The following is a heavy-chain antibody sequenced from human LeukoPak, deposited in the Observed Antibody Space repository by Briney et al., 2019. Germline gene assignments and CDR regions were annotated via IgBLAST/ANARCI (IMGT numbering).Heavy chain of an antibody. CDR1: GFTFSSYW. Sequence: GGSLRLSCAASGFTFSSYWMSWVRQAPGKGLEWVANIKQDGSEKYYVDSVKGRFTISRDNAKNSLYLQMNSLRAEDTAVYYCARSLPGYNYDFWSGYYTLDYWGQGTLVTVSS. D-gene: IGHD3-3*01. V-gene: IGHV3-7*01. CDR2: IKQDGSEK. CDR3: ARSLPGYNYDFWSGYYTLDY. J-gene: IGHJ4*02.